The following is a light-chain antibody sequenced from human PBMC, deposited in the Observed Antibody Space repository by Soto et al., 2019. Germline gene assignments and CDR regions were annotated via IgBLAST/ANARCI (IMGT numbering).Light chain of an antibody. V-gene: IGLV2-14*03. CDR2: DDT. Sequence: QSALTQPASVSGSRGQSITISCTGTSSDVGGYDYVSWYQQHPGKAPKLLIYDDTHRPSGVSNRFSGSKSGNTASLTISGLQAEDEADYFCSSYTGSNTQVFGCGTKVTVL. CDR3: SSYTGSNTQV. CDR1: SSDVGGYDY. J-gene: IGLJ1*01.